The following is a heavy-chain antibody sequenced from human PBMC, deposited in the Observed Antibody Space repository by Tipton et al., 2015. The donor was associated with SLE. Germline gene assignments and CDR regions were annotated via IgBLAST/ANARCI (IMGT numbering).Heavy chain of an antibody. Sequence: GLVKPSETLSHTCAVYGGSFSGYYWSWIRQPPGKGLEWIGEINHSGSTNYNPSLKSRVTISVDTSKNQFSLKLSSVTAADTAVYYCAGGAGWYFDLWGRGTLVTVSS. D-gene: IGHD1-14*01. V-gene: IGHV4-34*01. CDR1: GGSFSGYY. J-gene: IGHJ2*01. CDR2: INHSGST. CDR3: AGGAGWYFDL.